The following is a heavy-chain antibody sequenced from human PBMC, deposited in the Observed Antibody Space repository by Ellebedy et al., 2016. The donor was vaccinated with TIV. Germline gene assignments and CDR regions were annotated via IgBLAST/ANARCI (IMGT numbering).Heavy chain of an antibody. CDR3: ARHVEMEWLLSPVYGMDV. Sequence: SETLSLTCTVSGGSISSSPYYWGWIRQPPGQGLEWNGSIYYTGSNYFNPSLKSRVTISVDTSKNQFSLKLISVTAADTAVYYCARHVEMEWLLSPVYGMDVWGQGTTVTVSS. V-gene: IGHV4-39*01. D-gene: IGHD3-3*01. CDR2: IYYTGSN. J-gene: IGHJ6*02. CDR1: GGSISSSPYY.